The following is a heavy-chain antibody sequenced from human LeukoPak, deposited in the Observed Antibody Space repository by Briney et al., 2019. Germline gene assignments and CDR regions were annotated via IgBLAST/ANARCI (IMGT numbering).Heavy chain of an antibody. CDR3: ARGTDRMGYFFDY. V-gene: IGHV4-59*01. CDR1: GGSISNDY. CDR2: IYYTGNT. D-gene: IGHD2-8*01. J-gene: IGHJ4*02. Sequence: SETLSLTCTVSGGSISNDYWSWVRQPPGKGLEWIGYIYYTGNTNYNPSLKSRVTTSVDTSKNQFSLKLSSVTAADTAVYYCARGTDRMGYFFDYWGQGTLVTVSS.